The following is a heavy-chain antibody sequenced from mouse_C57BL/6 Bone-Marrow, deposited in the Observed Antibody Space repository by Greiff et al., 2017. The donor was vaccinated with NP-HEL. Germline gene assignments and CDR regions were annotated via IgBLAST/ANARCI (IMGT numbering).Heavy chain of an antibody. D-gene: IGHD1-1*01. CDR2: IDPSDSET. CDR3: ARSYYSGSSWGDY. Sequence: QVQLQQPGAELVRPGSSVKLSCKASGYTFTSYWMHWVKQRPIQGLEWIGNIDPSDSETHYNQKFKDKAKLTVDKSSSTAYMQLSSLTSEASAVYYCARSYYSGSSWGDYWGQGTTLTVSS. V-gene: IGHV1-52*01. J-gene: IGHJ2*01. CDR1: GYTFTSYW.